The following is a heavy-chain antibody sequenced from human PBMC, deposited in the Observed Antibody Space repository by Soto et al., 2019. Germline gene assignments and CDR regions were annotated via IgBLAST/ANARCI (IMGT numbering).Heavy chain of an antibody. J-gene: IGHJ4*02. CDR2: IYYSGST. D-gene: IGHD6-6*01. CDR3: ARYPLGYRSSHFCDQ. Sequence: QVQLQESGPGLVKPLETLSVTCSVSGASVSSGSHYWSWVRQSPGKVLEWIAFIYYSGSTNYNPSLKSRVTISVDTSKNQFSLKVMSVTAADTAVYFCARYPLGYRSSHFCDQWGQGTLASFSS. V-gene: IGHV4-61*01. CDR1: GASVSSGSHY.